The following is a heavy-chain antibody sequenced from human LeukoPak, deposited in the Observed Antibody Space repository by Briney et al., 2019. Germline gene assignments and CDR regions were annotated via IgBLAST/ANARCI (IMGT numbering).Heavy chain of an antibody. V-gene: IGHV3-9*01. CDR3: AKDKGIAAAGRFDY. J-gene: IGHJ4*02. Sequence: GRSLRLSCAASGFTFDDYAMHWVRQAPGKGLEWVSGISWNSGSIGYADSVKGRFTISRDNAKNSLYLQMNSLRAEDTALYYCAKDKGIAAAGRFDYWGQGTLVTVSS. CDR2: ISWNSGSI. D-gene: IGHD6-13*01. CDR1: GFTFDDYA.